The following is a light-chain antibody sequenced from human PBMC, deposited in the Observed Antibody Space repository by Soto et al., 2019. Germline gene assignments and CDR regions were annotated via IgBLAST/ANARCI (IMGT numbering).Light chain of an antibody. CDR3: QQYYTNCPT. CDR1: QSILYTPTNNNY. CDR2: WAS. Sequence: DIVLTQSPDSLAVSLGERATINCKSSQSILYTPTNNNYLTWYQQKPGQPPKLLFYWASTRESGVPDRFTASGSGTDFTLSIRSLQAEDVAVYYCQQYYTNCPTFRQGTRLEIK. J-gene: IGKJ2*01. V-gene: IGKV4-1*01.